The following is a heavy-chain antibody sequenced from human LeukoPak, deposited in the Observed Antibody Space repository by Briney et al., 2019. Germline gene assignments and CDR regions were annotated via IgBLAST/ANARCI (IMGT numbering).Heavy chain of an antibody. V-gene: IGHV3-20*04. D-gene: IGHD2-2*01. CDR3: ARAPITSAFYFDS. CDR1: GFAFDEHA. CDR2: INWSGGST. Sequence: GGSLRLSCTASGFAFDEHAMSWVRQVPGKGLEWVSGINWSGGSTGYADPLRGRFTISRDNAKNSLYLQMDSLRAEDTALYYCARAPITSAFYFDSWGQGTLVTVSS. J-gene: IGHJ4*02.